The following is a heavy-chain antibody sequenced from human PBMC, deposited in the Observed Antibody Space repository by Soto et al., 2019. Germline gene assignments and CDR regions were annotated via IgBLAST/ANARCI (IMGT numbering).Heavy chain of an antibody. CDR1: GFTFSSYA. CDR3: AFWGAAAGPSYYYYYMDV. J-gene: IGHJ6*03. V-gene: IGHV3-23*01. Sequence: GGSLRLSCAASGFTFSSYAMSWVRQAPGKGLEWVSAISGSGGSTYYADSVKGRFTISRDNAKNSLYLQMNSLRAEDTAVYYCAFWGAAAGPSYYYYYMDVWGKGTTVTVSS. D-gene: IGHD6-13*01. CDR2: ISGSGGST.